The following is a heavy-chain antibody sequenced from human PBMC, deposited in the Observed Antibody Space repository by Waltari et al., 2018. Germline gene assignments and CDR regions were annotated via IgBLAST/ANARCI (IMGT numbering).Heavy chain of an antibody. V-gene: IGHV3-21*02. CDR2: IGSSSSFM. J-gene: IGHJ6*02. D-gene: IGHD6-19*01. CDR3: AREGAEQWVVEDYGMDV. Sequence: EVQLVESGGGLVKPGGSLRLSCVASGFKFSAYAMNWVRQAPGKGLWWVSYIGSSSSFMDYADSVRGRVTVSRDNAKNTLYRQMDTLRAEDTAVYYCAREGAEQWVVEDYGMDVWGQGTTVTVSS. CDR1: GFKFSAYA.